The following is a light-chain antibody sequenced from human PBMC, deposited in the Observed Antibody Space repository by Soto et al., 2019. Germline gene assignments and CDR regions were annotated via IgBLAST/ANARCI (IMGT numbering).Light chain of an antibody. CDR3: QQYGSSPPT. Sequence: EIVMTHSPGTLSLSPWEIATLSCRASQSVSRYLAWYQQKPGQGPRLLIYGASSRATGTPDRFSGSGSGTDFTLTINRLEPEDFALYYCQQYGSSPPTFGQGTKVDIK. J-gene: IGKJ1*01. CDR2: GAS. CDR1: QSVSRY. V-gene: IGKV3-20*01.